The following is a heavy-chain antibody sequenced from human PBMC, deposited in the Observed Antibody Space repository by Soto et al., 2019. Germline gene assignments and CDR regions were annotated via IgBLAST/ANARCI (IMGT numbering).Heavy chain of an antibody. J-gene: IGHJ6*03. D-gene: IGHD5-12*01. CDR1: GGSISSSSYY. Sequence: SETLSLTCTVSGGSISSSSYYWGWIRQPPGKGLEWIGSIYYSGSTYYNPSLKSRVTISVDTSKNQFSLKLSSVTAADTAVYYCARRGRGYSGYDRDYYYYMEVWGKGTTVTVSS. V-gene: IGHV4-39*01. CDR3: ARRGRGYSGYDRDYYYYMEV. CDR2: IYYSGST.